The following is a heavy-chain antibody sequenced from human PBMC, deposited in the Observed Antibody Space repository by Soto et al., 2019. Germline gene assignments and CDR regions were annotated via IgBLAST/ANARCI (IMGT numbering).Heavy chain of an antibody. CDR1: GGSVSNASFY. D-gene: IGHD3-22*01. CDR2: IFYTGVT. Sequence: QVQLQESGPGLVKPSETLSLTCSVSGGSVSNASFYWTWIRQAPGTGLEYIGDIFYTGVTNYNPSLSSRVTISLDTSTNHLSLKLNSMPAADTAVYYCVRVLDSSWYADLWGRGTLVTVSS. J-gene: IGHJ2*01. V-gene: IGHV4-61*03. CDR3: VRVLDSSWYADL.